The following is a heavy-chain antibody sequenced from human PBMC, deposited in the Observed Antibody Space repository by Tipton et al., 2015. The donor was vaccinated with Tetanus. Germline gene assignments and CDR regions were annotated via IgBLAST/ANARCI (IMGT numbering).Heavy chain of an antibody. J-gene: IGHJ3*02. CDR1: GGSIDSVNYY. D-gene: IGHD3-10*01. CDR3: ARWGDASGSTNLYAFDI. Sequence: GLVKPSETLSLTCTVSGGSIDSVNYYWSWIRQPPGKGLEWIGYVFHSGSTKYNPSLKSRVTISVDTSKNQFSLKMSSVTAADTAVYYCARWGDASGSTNLYAFDIWGQGTMVSVSS. V-gene: IGHV4-61*01. CDR2: VFHSGST.